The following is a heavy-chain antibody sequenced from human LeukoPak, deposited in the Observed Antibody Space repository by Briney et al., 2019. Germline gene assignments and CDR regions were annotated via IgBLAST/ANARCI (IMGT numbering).Heavy chain of an antibody. CDR3: ATLRSDSSGWYYFDY. CDR1: GFSFRSYG. D-gene: IGHD6-19*01. J-gene: IGHJ4*02. V-gene: IGHV3-33*01. Sequence: GSLRLSCAASGFSFRSYGMHWVRQAPGKGLEWVAVIWYDGTNKYYADSVKGRFTIPRDNSKKMLYLQMDSLRAEDTALYYCATLRSDSSGWYYFDYWGQGTLVTVSS. CDR2: IWYDGTNK.